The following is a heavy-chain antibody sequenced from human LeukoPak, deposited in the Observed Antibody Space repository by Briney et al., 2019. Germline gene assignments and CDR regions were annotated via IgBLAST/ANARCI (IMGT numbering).Heavy chain of an antibody. V-gene: IGHV4-39*01. CDR1: GGSISSSSYY. D-gene: IGHD3-22*01. J-gene: IGHJ4*02. CDR2: IYYSGGT. Sequence: PSETLSLTCTVSGGSISSSSYYWGWIRQPPGKGLEWIGSIYYSGGTYYNPSLKSRVTISVDTSKNQFSLKLSSVTAADTAVYYCASQNLYDSSGLDYWGQGTLVTVSS. CDR3: ASQNLYDSSGLDY.